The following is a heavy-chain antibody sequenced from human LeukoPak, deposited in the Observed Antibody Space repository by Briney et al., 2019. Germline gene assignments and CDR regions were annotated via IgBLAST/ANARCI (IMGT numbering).Heavy chain of an antibody. Sequence: PGGSLRLSCSASGFVFSIYTMYWVRQAPGKGPEYVSTISSSGNGGGIYYADSVKGRFTISRDDSKSIVYLQMNGLRSEDTAVYYCVKDFGRIRGTPDSWGQGTLVTVSS. CDR1: GFVFSIYT. J-gene: IGHJ4*02. V-gene: IGHV3-64D*06. CDR3: VKDFGRIRGTPDS. D-gene: IGHD1-1*01. CDR2: ISSSGNGGGI.